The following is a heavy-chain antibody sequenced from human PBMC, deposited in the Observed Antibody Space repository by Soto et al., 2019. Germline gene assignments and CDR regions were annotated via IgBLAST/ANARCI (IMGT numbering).Heavy chain of an antibody. V-gene: IGHV1-69*12. CDR3: ASPPTTGNSYYYGMDV. D-gene: IGHD4-17*01. CDR1: GDTFSSYA. CDR2: IIPIFGTA. Sequence: QVQLVQSGAEVKKPGSSVKVSCKASGDTFSSYAISWVRQAPGQGLEWMGGIIPIFGTANYAQKFQGRVTITADESTTTAYIDLSRLRSQDTAVYYCASPPTTGNSYYYGMDVWGQGTTVTVSS. J-gene: IGHJ6*02.